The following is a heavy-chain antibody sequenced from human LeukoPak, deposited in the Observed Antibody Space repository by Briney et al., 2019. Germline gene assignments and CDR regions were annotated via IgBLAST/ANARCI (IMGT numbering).Heavy chain of an antibody. V-gene: IGHV3-48*02. CDR3: AGAIAARRFADY. CDR1: GFTFSTYS. Sequence: PGGSLRLSCAASGFTFSTYSMNWVRQAPGKGLEWVSYISSSSSTISYADSVKGRFTISRDNAKNSLYLQMNSLRDEDTAVYYCAGAIAARRFADYWGQGTLVTVSS. J-gene: IGHJ4*02. D-gene: IGHD6-6*01. CDR2: ISSSSSTI.